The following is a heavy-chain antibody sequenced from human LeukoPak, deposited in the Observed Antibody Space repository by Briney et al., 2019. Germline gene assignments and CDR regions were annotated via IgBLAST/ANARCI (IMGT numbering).Heavy chain of an antibody. CDR1: GYNFTNYW. J-gene: IGHJ4*02. CDR2: VDPSDSYN. Sequence: GESLKISCKGSGYNFTNYWISWVRQMPGKGLEWMGTVDPSDSYNNYSPSFQGHVTISADKSISTAYLQWSSLKASDTAMYYCARAYSRSRFDYWGQGTLVTVSS. V-gene: IGHV5-10-1*01. CDR3: ARAYSRSRFDY. D-gene: IGHD6-6*01.